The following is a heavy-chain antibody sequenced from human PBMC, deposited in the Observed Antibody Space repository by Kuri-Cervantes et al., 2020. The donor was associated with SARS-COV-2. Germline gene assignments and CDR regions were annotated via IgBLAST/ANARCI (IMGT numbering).Heavy chain of an antibody. J-gene: IGHJ6*02. CDR1: GYTFTSYA. V-gene: IGHV1-3*01. Sequence: ASVKVSCKASGYTFTSYAMHWVRQAPRQRLEWMGWINAGNGNTKYSQKFQGRVTITRDTSASTAYMELSSLRSEDTAVYYCARGSELYYDILTGYYSQRYGMDVWGQGTTVTVSS. CDR3: ARGSELYYDILTGYYSQRYGMDV. D-gene: IGHD3-9*01. CDR2: INAGNGNT.